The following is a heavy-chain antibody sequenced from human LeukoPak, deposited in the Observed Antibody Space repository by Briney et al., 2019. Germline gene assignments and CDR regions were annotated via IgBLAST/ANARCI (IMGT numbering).Heavy chain of an antibody. D-gene: IGHD3-22*01. J-gene: IGHJ4*02. V-gene: IGHV3-9*01. CDR1: GFTFDDYA. CDR2: ISWNSGSI. CDR3: AKDSGYDSSGYPDY. Sequence: GGSLRLSCAASGFTFDDYAMHLVRRAPGKGLEWVSGISWNSGSIGYADSVKGRFTISRDNAKNSLYLQMNSLRAEDTALYYCAKDSGYDSSGYPDYWGQGTLVTVSS.